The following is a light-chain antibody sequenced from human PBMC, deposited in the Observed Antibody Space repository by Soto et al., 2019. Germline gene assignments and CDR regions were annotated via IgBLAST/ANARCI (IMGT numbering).Light chain of an antibody. CDR2: CAS. J-gene: IGKJ4*01. CDR1: QSVLYSSNNKNY. V-gene: IGKV4-1*01. Sequence: DIVMTQSPESLAVSVGERATINCKSSQSVLYSSNNKNYLAWYQQKPGQPPKLLIFCASTRESGVPDRFSGSGSGTDFTLTISSLQAEDVAVYYCQQYYTTPLTFGGGTKVEIK. CDR3: QQYYTTPLT.